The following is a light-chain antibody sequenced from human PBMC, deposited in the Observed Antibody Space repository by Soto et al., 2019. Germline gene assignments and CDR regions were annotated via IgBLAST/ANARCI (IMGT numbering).Light chain of an antibody. CDR2: GAS. Sequence: TQSPSVLSASVGDTVTITCRASQSVSRNLAWYQQKPGQAPRLLIYGASSRATGIPVRFSGSGSGTEFTLTISSLQSEDFAVYYCQQYNKWPPLTFGGGTKV. CDR1: QSVSRN. J-gene: IGKJ4*01. CDR3: QQYNKWPPLT. V-gene: IGKV3-15*01.